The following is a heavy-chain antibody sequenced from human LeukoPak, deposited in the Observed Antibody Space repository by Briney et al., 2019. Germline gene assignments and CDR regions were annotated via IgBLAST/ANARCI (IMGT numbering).Heavy chain of an antibody. CDR3: AREHSGSYDYAFDI. D-gene: IGHD1-26*01. V-gene: IGHV1-8*03. CDR2: MNPNSGNA. CDR1: GYTFTSYD. J-gene: IGHJ3*02. Sequence: SVKISCKASGYTFTSYDINWVRQATGQGLEWMGWMNPNSGNAGYAQKFQGRVTITRNTSISTAYMELSSLRSEDTAVYYCAREHSGSYDYAFDIWGQGTMVTVSS.